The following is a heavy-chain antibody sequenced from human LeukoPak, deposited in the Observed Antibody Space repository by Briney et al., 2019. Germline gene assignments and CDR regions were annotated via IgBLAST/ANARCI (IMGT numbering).Heavy chain of an antibody. CDR3: VKSRRVGANQRGLFDY. Sequence: GGSLRLSCAASGFTFSSYWMHWVRQAPGKGLVWVSSVSGSGRNTFYPDSVEGRFTIPRDNSKNTVYLQMNSLRADDTAVYYCVKSRRVGANQRGLFDYWGQGTLVTVSP. J-gene: IGHJ4*02. CDR2: VSGSGRNT. V-gene: IGHV3-23*01. CDR1: GFTFSSYW. D-gene: IGHD1-26*01.